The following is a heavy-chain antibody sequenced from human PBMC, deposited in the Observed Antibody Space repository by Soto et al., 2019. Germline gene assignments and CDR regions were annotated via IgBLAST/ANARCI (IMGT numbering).Heavy chain of an antibody. CDR1: GFTFSSYA. CDR2: ISYDGRNK. J-gene: IGHJ2*01. Sequence: QVQLVESGGGVVQPGRSLRLSCAASGFTFSSYAMHWVRQAPGKGLEWVAGISYDGRNKYYADSVKGRFTISRDNSKNTLYLQMNSLRAEDTAVYDCARVTEYYYDSSGYSYPPSYFDLWGRGTLVTVPS. CDR3: ARVTEYYYDSSGYSYPPSYFDL. D-gene: IGHD3-22*01. V-gene: IGHV3-30*04.